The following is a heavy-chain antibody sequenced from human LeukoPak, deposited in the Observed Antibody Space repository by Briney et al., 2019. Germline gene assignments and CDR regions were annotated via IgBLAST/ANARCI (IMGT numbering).Heavy chain of an antibody. V-gene: IGHV4-59*12. D-gene: IGHD1-26*01. J-gene: IGHJ4*02. CDR2: IYYSGST. Sequence: SSETLSLTCTVSGGSISSYYWSWIRQPPGRGLEWIGSIYYSGSTYYNPSLKSRVTISVDTSKNQFSLKLSSVTAADTAVYYCARARTSYYRFGHFDYWGQGTLVTVSS. CDR1: GGSISSYY. CDR3: ARARTSYYRFGHFDY.